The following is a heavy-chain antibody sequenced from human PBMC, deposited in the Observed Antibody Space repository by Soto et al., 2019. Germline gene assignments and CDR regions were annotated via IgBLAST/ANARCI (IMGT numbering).Heavy chain of an antibody. CDR3: ARDRGYYDSSGYFDY. J-gene: IGHJ4*02. CDR1: GFTFSDYY. D-gene: IGHD3-22*01. Sequence: QVQLVESGGGLVKPGASLRLSCAASGFTFSDYYMSWIRQAPGKGLEWVSYISSSDNIIYYADSVKGRFTISRDNAKNSLYLQMNSLRAEDTAVYYCARDRGYYDSSGYFDYWGQGTLVTVSS. CDR2: ISSSDNII. V-gene: IGHV3-11*01.